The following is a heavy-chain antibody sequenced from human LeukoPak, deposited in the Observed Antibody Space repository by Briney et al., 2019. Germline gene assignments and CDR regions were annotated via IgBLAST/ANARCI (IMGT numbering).Heavy chain of an antibody. CDR3: ARALLVAGDFDY. V-gene: IGHV1-2*02. CDR2: IIPKGGGT. J-gene: IGHJ4*02. D-gene: IGHD6-19*01. Sequence: ASGKVSCKASGYTFTDYLIHWVRQAPGQGPEWMGWIIPKGGGTKYAQKFQDRVTMTRDTSINTAYMELSGLRPDDTAVYYCARALLVAGDFDYWGQGTLVTVSS. CDR1: GYTFTDYL.